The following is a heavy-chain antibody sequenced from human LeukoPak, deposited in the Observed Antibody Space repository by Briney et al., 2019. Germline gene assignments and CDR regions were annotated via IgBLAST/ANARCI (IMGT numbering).Heavy chain of an antibody. CDR3: ARGVYGRFDS. V-gene: IGHV3-48*03. D-gene: IGHD2/OR15-2a*01. Sequence: PGGSLRLSCAASGFTFDAYEINWVRQAPGKGLERGSYISGSGRTIYYADSVKGRFTSSWDNAKNSVYLQMNRLRAEDTAVYYCARGVYGRFDSWGQGTLVTVSS. CDR1: GFTFDAYE. CDR2: ISGSGRTI. J-gene: IGHJ5*01.